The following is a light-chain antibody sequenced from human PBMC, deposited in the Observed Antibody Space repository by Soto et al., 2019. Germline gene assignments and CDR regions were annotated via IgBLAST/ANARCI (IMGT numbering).Light chain of an antibody. CDR2: AAS. J-gene: IGKJ1*01. V-gene: IGKV1-17*01. CDR1: EGIRND. Sequence: DIQMTQFPSSLSASVGDRVTITCRASEGIRNDLGWYQQKPGKAPKRLIYAASSLQSGVPSRFSGSGSGTEFTLAISSLQPEDSATFYCLQHSTYLLTFGQGTKVEIK. CDR3: LQHSTYLLT.